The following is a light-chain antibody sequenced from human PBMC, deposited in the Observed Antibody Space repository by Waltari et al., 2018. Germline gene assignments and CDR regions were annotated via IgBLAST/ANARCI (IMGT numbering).Light chain of an antibody. J-gene: IGKJ1*01. CDR2: GAS. CDR3: QHYLRLPVT. V-gene: IGKV3-20*01. Sequence: EIVLTQSPGTLSLSLGERATVSCRASQSVSRALAWYQQEPGQAPRPLIYGASTRATGIPDRFSGSGSGTDFSLTISRLEPDDFXVYYCQHYLRLPVTFGQGTTVEI. CDR1: QSVSRA.